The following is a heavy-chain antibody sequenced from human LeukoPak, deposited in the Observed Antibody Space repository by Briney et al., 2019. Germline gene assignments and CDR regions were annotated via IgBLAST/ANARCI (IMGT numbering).Heavy chain of an antibody. V-gene: IGHV3-7*01. Sequence: PGGALRLSCAAPGFTFSSYWMSWVRQAPGKGLEWVANIKQDGSEKYYVDSVKGRFTISRDNAKNSLYLQMNSLRDEDTAVYYCARDWRYCGGDCYWGVGYWGQGTLVTVSS. CDR1: GFTFSSYW. D-gene: IGHD2-21*02. CDR3: ARDWRYCGGDCYWGVGY. J-gene: IGHJ4*02. CDR2: IKQDGSEK.